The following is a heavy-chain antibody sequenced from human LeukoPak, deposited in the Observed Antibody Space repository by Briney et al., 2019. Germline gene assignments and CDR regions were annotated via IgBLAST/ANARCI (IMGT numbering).Heavy chain of an antibody. CDR2: IGRSALNT. D-gene: IGHD5-12*01. CDR1: GLTFSSYA. Sequence: PGGSLRLSCAASGLTFSSYAMSWVRQAPGKGLEWVSAIGRSALNTYYTDSVKGRFTISRDNSINALYLQMNSLRADDTAVYYCAMGYTDYDPPDYWGRGTLVTVSS. V-gene: IGHV3-23*05. CDR3: AMGYTDYDPPDY. J-gene: IGHJ4*02.